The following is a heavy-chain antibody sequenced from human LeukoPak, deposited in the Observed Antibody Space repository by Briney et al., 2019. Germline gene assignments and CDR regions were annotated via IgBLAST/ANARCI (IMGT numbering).Heavy chain of an antibody. CDR3: VRGEAHDS. D-gene: IGHD1-26*01. CDR2: INNDGSST. CDR1: GFTFTSYW. Sequence: PGGFLRLSCTASGFTFTSYWMQWVRQAPGKGLVWVSCINNDGSSTNYADSVKGRFTISRDNAKNTVHLQMDSLRTEDTAVYYCVRGEAHDSWGQGTLITVSS. V-gene: IGHV3-74*01. J-gene: IGHJ4*02.